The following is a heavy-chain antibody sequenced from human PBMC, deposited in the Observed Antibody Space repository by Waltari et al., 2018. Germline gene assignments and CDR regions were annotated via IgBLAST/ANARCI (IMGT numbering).Heavy chain of an antibody. Sequence: QVQMVQSGAEVTRPGASVRVSCTPSGFIFTDYEINWVRQATGHGLEWIGWMNVNAGYTCSAQRFEGRVALTRDTSTNTAYLELSSLTSEDTAVYFCARTNSEGAFDIWGQGTVVTVSS. CDR1: GFIFTDYE. V-gene: IGHV1-8*01. CDR2: MNVNAGYT. CDR3: ARTNSEGAFDI. J-gene: IGHJ3*02.